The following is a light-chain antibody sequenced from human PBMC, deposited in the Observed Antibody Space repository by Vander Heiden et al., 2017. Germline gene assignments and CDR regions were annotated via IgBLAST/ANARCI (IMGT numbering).Light chain of an antibody. CDR3: MQATQFPYT. CDR2: KSS. CDR1: QTLVHSDGNTY. J-gene: IGKJ2*01. Sequence: DIVMTQTPPSSPVTLGQPASISCRASQTLVHSDGNTYLRWIQQRPGQPPRLLIYKSSNRFSGVPDRFSGGGAGTDFTRRISGVEAEDVRRYYCMQATQFPYTFGQGTKLEIK. V-gene: IGKV2-24*01.